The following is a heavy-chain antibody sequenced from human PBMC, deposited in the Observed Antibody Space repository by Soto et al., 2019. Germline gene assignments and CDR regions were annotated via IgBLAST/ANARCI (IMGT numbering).Heavy chain of an antibody. CDR1: GYTFSTYG. J-gene: IGHJ4*02. D-gene: IGHD6-13*01. CDR3: AREGRIAAAGRFDY. V-gene: IGHV1-18*04. CDR2: ISVYNGNT. Sequence: ASVKVSCKASGYTFSTYGISRVRQAPGQGLEWMGWISVYNGNTKHAQKLQGRVTMTTDTSKNQFSLKLSSVTAADTAIYYCAREGRIAAAGRFDYWGQGTLVTVSS.